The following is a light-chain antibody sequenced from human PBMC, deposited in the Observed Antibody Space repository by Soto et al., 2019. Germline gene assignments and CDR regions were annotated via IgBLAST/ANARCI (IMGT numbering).Light chain of an antibody. V-gene: IGKV3-20*01. CDR2: GAS. CDR1: QSVSSSY. CDR3: QQYGSSPT. Sequence: EIVLTQSPGTLSLSPGERATLSCRASQSVSSSYLAWYQQKPGQAPRLLFYGASSRATGIPDRFSGSGSGTDFTLTSSRLEPEDFAVYYCQQYGSSPTFGPGTKVDIK. J-gene: IGKJ3*01.